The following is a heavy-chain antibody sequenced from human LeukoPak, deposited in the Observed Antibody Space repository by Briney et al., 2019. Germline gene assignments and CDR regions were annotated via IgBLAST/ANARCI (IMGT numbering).Heavy chain of an antibody. V-gene: IGHV3-48*04. Sequence: PGGSLRLSCAVSGFIVSSNHMNWVRQAPGKGLEWVSYISSSGSTIYYADSVKGRFTISRDNAKNSLYLQMNSLRAEDTAVYYCAVRENDFWSGVDYWGQGTLVTVSS. CDR2: ISSSGSTI. D-gene: IGHD3-3*01. CDR1: GFIVSSNH. J-gene: IGHJ4*02. CDR3: AVRENDFWSGVDY.